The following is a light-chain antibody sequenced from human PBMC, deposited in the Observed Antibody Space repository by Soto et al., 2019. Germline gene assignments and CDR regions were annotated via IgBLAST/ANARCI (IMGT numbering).Light chain of an antibody. CDR2: GAS. CDR1: QSVTADY. V-gene: IGKV3-20*01. Sequence: EIVLTQSPGTLSLSPGERATLSCRTSQSVTADYLAWYQHKPVQAPRLLIYGASSRATGIPDRFSGSGSRTDFTLTISRLEPEDFAVYCCQLYGNSPAITFGQGTGLEIK. J-gene: IGKJ5*01. CDR3: QLYGNSPAIT.